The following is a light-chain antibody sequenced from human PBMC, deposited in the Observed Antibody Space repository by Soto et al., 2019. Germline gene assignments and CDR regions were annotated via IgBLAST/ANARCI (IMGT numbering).Light chain of an antibody. CDR1: QSVSSN. J-gene: IGKJ5*01. V-gene: IGKV3-15*01. Sequence: EIVMTQSPATLSVSPGERATLSCRASQSVSSNLAWYQQKPGQAPRLLIYGASTSATGIPARFSGSGSGTEFTLTISSLQSEDFAVFYCQQYDNWPITFGQGTRLDIK. CDR3: QQYDNWPIT. CDR2: GAS.